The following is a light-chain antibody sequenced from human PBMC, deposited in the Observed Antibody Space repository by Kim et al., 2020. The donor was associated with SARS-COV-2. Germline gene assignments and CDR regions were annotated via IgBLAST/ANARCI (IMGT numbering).Light chain of an antibody. CDR1: SSAVGGYNR. Sequence: QSALTQPRSVSGSPGQSVTISCTAPSSAVGGYNRVSWYQHQPGKAPRLLVYEVYKRPSGVPDRFSGSKSGNTASLTISGLQAEDEAHYYCCSDNGHLIWVCGGGTQLTVL. V-gene: IGLV2-11*01. J-gene: IGLJ3*02. CDR3: CSDNGHLIWV. CDR2: EVY.